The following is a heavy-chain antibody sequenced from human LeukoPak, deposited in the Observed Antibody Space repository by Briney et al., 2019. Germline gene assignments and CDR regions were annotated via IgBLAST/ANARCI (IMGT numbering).Heavy chain of an antibody. CDR1: GGSISSYY. V-gene: IGHV4-4*09. J-gene: IGHJ5*02. CDR2: IYTSGTT. CDR3: AAVGEGLSP. Sequence: PSETLSLTCTVSGGSISSYYWSWIRQPPGKGLEWIGYIYTSGTTNYNPSLKSRVTMSLDTSKNQFSLKLSSVTAADTAVYYGAAVGEGLSPWGQGTLVTVSS. D-gene: IGHD3-3*01.